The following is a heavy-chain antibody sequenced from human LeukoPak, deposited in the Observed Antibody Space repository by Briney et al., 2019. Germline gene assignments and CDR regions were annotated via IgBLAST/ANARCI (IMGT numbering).Heavy chain of an antibody. D-gene: IGHD7-27*01. Sequence: PGGSLRLSCAASGFTFSSYAMSWVRQAPGKGLEWVSAISGSGGRTYYADSVKGRFTISRDNSKNTLYLQMSSLRAEDTAVYYCAKSMLGLIRYYFDYRGQGTLVTVSS. CDR1: GFTFSSYA. V-gene: IGHV3-23*01. CDR2: ISGSGGRT. J-gene: IGHJ4*02. CDR3: AKSMLGLIRYYFDY.